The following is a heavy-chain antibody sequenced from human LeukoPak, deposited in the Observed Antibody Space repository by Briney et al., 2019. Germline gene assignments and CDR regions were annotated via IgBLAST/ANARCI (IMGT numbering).Heavy chain of an antibody. D-gene: IGHD6-6*01. V-gene: IGHV4-59*01. CDR2: IYYSGTT. CDR1: GGPISSYY. Sequence: SGTLSLTCTVSGGPISSYYWSWIRQPPGKGLEWIGYIYYSGTTNYNPSLKSRVTISVDTSRNQFSLKLSSVTAADTAVYYCARDSSYYFDYWGQGTLVTVSS. CDR3: ARDSSYYFDY. J-gene: IGHJ4*02.